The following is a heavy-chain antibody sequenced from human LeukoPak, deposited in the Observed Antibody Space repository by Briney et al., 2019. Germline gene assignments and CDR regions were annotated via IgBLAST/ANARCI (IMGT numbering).Heavy chain of an antibody. D-gene: IGHD3-16*01. J-gene: IGHJ4*02. Sequence: GGSLRLSCAAPGFTFGGYYMTWIRQAPGKGLEWVSYISNSGNTIEEADSVKGRFTISRDNAQNSLLLQMKSLRAEDTSVYYCARYRVITNDYFDSWGQGTLVTVSS. CDR2: ISNSGNTI. CDR3: ARYRVITNDYFDS. CDR1: GFTFGGYY. V-gene: IGHV3-11*04.